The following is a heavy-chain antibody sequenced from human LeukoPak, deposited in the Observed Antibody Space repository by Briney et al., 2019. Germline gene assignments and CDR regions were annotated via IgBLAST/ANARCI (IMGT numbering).Heavy chain of an antibody. J-gene: IGHJ4*02. CDR1: GYTFTSYG. V-gene: IGHV1-18*01. D-gene: IGHD3-22*01. CDR3: AREPYYYDSSVNDY. CDR2: ISAYNGNT. Sequence: ASVKVSCKASGYTFTSYGISWVRQAPGQGLEWMGWISAYNGNTNHEQNLQGRVTMTTDTSTSTAYMELRSLRSDDTAVYYCAREPYYYDSSVNDYWGQGTLVTVSS.